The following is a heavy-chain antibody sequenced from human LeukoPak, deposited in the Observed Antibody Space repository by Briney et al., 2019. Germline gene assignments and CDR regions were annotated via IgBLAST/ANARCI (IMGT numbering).Heavy chain of an antibody. Sequence: SETLSLTCTVSGGSISSGGYYWSWFRQHPGTGLEWIGYIYYSGSTYYNPSLKSRVTISVDTSKNQFSLKLSSVTAADTAVYYCASGYCSSTSCYTHEYFQHWGQGTLVTVSS. D-gene: IGHD2-2*02. CDR1: GGSISSGGYY. CDR3: ASGYCSSTSCYTHEYFQH. J-gene: IGHJ1*01. CDR2: IYYSGST. V-gene: IGHV4-31*03.